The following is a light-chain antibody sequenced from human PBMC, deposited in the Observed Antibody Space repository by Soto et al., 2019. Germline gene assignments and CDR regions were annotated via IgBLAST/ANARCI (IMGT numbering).Light chain of an antibody. CDR3: QHYYTSYTT. J-gene: IGKJ1*01. Sequence: EFVLTQSPGTLSLSPGERATLSCRASQSVGSLVAWYQQKPGQAPRLLIYRVSTRATDIAARFTGSGSGTEFTLTISRLEPEDFAVYYCQHYYTSYTTFGQGTKVDIK. CDR2: RVS. V-gene: IGKV3-20*01. CDR1: QSVGSL.